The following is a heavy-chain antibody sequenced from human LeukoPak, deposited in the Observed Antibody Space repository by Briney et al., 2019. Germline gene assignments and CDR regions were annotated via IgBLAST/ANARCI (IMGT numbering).Heavy chain of an antibody. Sequence: GGSLRLSCVASGFRFSNYGMNWVRQAPGKGLEWVSGIIPTGSTTYYADSVKGRFTISRNNSKNTVYLHLNSLRVEDTAQYYCAKDIRWASFESWGQGTLVTVSS. CDR1: GFRFSNYG. D-gene: IGHD3-16*01. J-gene: IGHJ4*02. CDR2: IIPTGSTT. V-gene: IGHV3-23*01. CDR3: AKDIRWASFES.